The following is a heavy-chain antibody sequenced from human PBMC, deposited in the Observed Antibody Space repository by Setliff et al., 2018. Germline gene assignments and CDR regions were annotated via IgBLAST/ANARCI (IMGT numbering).Heavy chain of an antibody. CDR2: IKRESDGGTT. J-gene: IGHJ4*02. Sequence: GGSLRLSCAASGFTFSNAWMSWVRQAPGKGLEWVGRIKRESDGGTTDYAAPVKGRFTISRDDSKNTLYLQMNSLKTEDTAVYYCIRDVGYTYGLDFGGQGTLVTVSS. D-gene: IGHD5-18*01. V-gene: IGHV3-15*01. CDR3: IRDVGYTYGLDF. CDR1: GFTFSNAW.